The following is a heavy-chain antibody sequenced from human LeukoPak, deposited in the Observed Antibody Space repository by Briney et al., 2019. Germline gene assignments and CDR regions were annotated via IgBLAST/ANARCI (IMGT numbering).Heavy chain of an antibody. V-gene: IGHV4-61*01. CDR1: GGSVSSGSYY. CDR2: IYYSGST. D-gene: IGHD5-18*01. CDR3: AREFSYGYGSFDY. Sequence: SETLSLTCTVSGGSVSSGSYYWSWVRQPPGKGLEWIGYIYYSGSTNYNPSPKSRVTISVDTSKNQFSLKLSSVTAADTAVYYCAREFSYGYGSFDYWGQGTLVTVSS. J-gene: IGHJ4*02.